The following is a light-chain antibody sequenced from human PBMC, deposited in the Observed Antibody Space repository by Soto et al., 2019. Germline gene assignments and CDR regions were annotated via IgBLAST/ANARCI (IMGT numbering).Light chain of an antibody. J-gene: IGKJ2*01. Sequence: DIVMTQSPDSLAVSLGERATIHCRSSQSVLYRSNGRNYLAWYQQKPGQPPKVLFYWASTRESGVPDRFSGGGSGTEFTLTISSLQAEDVALYFCQQYLSTPFTFGQGTRLEIK. CDR2: WAS. CDR3: QQYLSTPFT. V-gene: IGKV4-1*01. CDR1: QSVLYRSNGRNY.